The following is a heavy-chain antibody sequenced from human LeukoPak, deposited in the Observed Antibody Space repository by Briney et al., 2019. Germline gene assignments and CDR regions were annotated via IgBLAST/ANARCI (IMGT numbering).Heavy chain of an antibody. D-gene: IGHD3-10*01. Sequence: GESLRISCKGSGYSFTSYWITWVRQMSGKGLEWMGRIDPSDSYTNYSPSFQGHVTISADTSISTAYLQWSSLKASDTAMYYCAREVGSYYNLYYFDYWGQGTLVTVSS. CDR3: AREVGSYYNLYYFDY. V-gene: IGHV5-10-1*01. CDR1: GYSFTSYW. J-gene: IGHJ4*02. CDR2: IDPSDSYT.